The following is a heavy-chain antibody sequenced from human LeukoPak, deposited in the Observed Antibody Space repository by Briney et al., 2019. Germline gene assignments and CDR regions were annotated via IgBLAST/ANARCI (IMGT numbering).Heavy chain of an antibody. CDR2: IYYSGST. J-gene: IGHJ4*02. V-gene: IGHV4-39*01. CDR3: ASITYYYDSSGTN. D-gene: IGHD3-22*01. CDR1: GGSISSSSCY. Sequence: PSETLSLTCTVSGGSISSSSCYWGWIRQPPGKGLEWIGSIYYSGSTYYNPSLKSRVTISVDTSKNQFSLKLSSVTAADTAVYYCASITYYYDSSGTNWGQGTLVTVSS.